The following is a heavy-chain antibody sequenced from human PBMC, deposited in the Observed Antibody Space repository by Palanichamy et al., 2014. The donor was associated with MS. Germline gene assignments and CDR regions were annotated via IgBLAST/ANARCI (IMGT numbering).Heavy chain of an antibody. CDR2: ISYDGSNK. CDR3: ARDPVRLGATDTDY. CDR1: GFTFSSYA. D-gene: IGHD1-26*01. J-gene: IGHJ4*02. V-gene: IGHV3-30-3*01. Sequence: QVQLVESGGGVVQPGRSLRLSCAASGFTFSSYAMHWVRQAPGKGLEWVAVISYDGSNKYYVDSVKGRCTISRDNSKNTVYLQMNSLRAEDTAVYYCARDPVRLGATDTDYWGQGTLVTVSS.